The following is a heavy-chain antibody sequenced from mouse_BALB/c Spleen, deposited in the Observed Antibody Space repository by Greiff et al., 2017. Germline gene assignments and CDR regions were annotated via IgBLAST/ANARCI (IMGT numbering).Heavy chain of an antibody. CDR2: INPSNGGT. V-gene: IGHV1S16*01. D-gene: IGHD1-1*02. J-gene: IGHJ4*01. Sequence: QVQLQQPGAELVKPGASVKLSCKASGYTFTSYWMHWVKLSPGQGIEWIGEINPSNGGTNYNEKFKRKATLTVDKSSSTAYMQLSSLTSEDSAVYYCYGGTNYAMDYWGQGTSVTVSS. CDR1: GYTFTSYW. CDR3: YGGTNYAMDY.